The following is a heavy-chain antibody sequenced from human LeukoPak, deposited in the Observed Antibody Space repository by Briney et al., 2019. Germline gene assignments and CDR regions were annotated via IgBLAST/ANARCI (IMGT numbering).Heavy chain of an antibody. V-gene: IGHV1-8*02. CDR3: ARGQYYYDSSGSFPFDY. Sequence: ASVKVSCKASGGTFSSYAISWVRQATGQGLEWMGWMNPNSGNTGYAQKFQGRVTMTRNTSISTAYMELSSLRSEDTAVYYCARGQYYYDSSGSFPFDYWGQGTLVTVSS. CDR2: MNPNSGNT. D-gene: IGHD3-22*01. J-gene: IGHJ4*02. CDR1: GGTFSSYA.